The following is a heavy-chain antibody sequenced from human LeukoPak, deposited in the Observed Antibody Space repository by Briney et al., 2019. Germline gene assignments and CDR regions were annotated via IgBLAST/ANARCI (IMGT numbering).Heavy chain of an antibody. CDR2: MNPNSGNT. CDR3: ARTPRDSDYYDSSGSIDY. V-gene: IGHV1-8*01. Sequence: ASVKVSCKASGYTFTSYDINWVRQATGQGLEWMGWMNPNSGNTGYAQKFQGRVTMTRNTSISTAYMELSRLRSDDTAVYYCARTPRDSDYYDSSGSIDYWGQGTLVTVSS. D-gene: IGHD3-22*01. J-gene: IGHJ4*02. CDR1: GYTFTSYD.